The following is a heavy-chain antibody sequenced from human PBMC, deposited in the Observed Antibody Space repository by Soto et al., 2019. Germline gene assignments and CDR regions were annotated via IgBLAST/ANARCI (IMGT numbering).Heavy chain of an antibody. CDR2: IYYSGST. CDR3: RQLVLYYYGMDV. Sequence: QLQLQESGPGLVKPSETLSLTCTVSGGSISSSSYYWGWIRQPPGKGLEWIGSIYYSGSTYYNPSLKSRVTISVHTSKNQSSLKLSSVTAADTAVYYGRQLVLYYYGMDVWGQGTTVTVSS. D-gene: IGHD6-13*01. V-gene: IGHV4-39*01. J-gene: IGHJ6*02. CDR1: GGSISSSSYY.